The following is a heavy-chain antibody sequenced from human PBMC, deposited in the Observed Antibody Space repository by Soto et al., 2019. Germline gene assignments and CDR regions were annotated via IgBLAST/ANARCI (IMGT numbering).Heavy chain of an antibody. CDR3: ARGSLDNAFDI. Sequence: GASVKVSWKASGYTFTSYYMHWVRQAPGQGLEWMGIINPSGGSTSYAQEFQGRVTMTRDTSTSTVYMELSSLRSEDTAVYYCARGSLDNAFDIWGQGTIVTVSS. CDR1: GYTFTSYY. D-gene: IGHD6-19*01. V-gene: IGHV1-46*03. CDR2: INPSGGST. J-gene: IGHJ3*02.